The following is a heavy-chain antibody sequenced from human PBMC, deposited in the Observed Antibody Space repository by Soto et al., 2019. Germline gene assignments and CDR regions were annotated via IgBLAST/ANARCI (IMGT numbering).Heavy chain of an antibody. CDR2: ISSSSSTI. Sequence: PGGSLRLSCAASGVTCISYSMSWVRQAPGKGLEWVSYISSSSSTIYYADSVKGRFTISRDNAKNSLYLQMNSLRAEDTAVYYCARADGYNGIDYWGQGTLVTVS. CDR1: GVTCISYS. D-gene: IGHD5-12*01. CDR3: ARADGYNGIDY. J-gene: IGHJ4*02. V-gene: IGHV3-48*01.